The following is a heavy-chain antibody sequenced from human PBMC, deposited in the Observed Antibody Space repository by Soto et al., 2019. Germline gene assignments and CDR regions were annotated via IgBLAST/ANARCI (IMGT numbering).Heavy chain of an antibody. CDR1: GYTFTSYG. CDR2: ISAYNGNT. J-gene: IGHJ4*02. Sequence: QVQLVQSGAEVKKPGASVKVSCKASGYTFTSYGISWVRQAPGQGLEWMGGISAYNGNTKYAQKLQGRVTMTADTATGTADMGLRSLRSDDTAVYYCATEPNYFAYWGQGTLVTVSS. CDR3: ATEPNYFAY. V-gene: IGHV1-18*01.